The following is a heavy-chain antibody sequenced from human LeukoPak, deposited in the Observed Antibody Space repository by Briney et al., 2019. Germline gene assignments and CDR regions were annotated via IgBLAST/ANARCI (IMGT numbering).Heavy chain of an antibody. CDR1: GFTLSSYG. D-gene: IGHD3-10*01. CDR3: VYGSGSYYSKSSFDY. Sequence: PGGSLRLSCAASGFTLSSYGMSWVRQAPGKGLEWVSAISGSGGSTYYADSVKGRFTISRDNSKNTLYLQMNSLRAEDTAVYYCVYGSGSYYSKSSFDYWGQGTLVTVSS. V-gene: IGHV3-23*01. J-gene: IGHJ4*02. CDR2: ISGSGGST.